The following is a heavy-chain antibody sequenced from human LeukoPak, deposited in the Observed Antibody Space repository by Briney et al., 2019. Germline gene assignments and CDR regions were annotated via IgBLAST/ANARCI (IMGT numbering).Heavy chain of an antibody. Sequence: GGSLRLSCEASGFTFSSYSTNWVRQAPGKGLEWVSSISSSSSYIYYADSVKGRFTISRDNAKNSLYLQMNSLRAEDTAVYYCARDSRQGYYYGMDVWGQGTTVTVSS. J-gene: IGHJ6*02. D-gene: IGHD2/OR15-2a*01. CDR1: GFTFSSYS. CDR3: ARDSRQGYYYGMDV. V-gene: IGHV3-21*01. CDR2: ISSSSSYI.